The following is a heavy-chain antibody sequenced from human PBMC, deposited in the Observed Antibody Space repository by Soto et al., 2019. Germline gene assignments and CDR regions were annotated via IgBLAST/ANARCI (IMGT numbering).Heavy chain of an antibody. J-gene: IGHJ3*02. Sequence: ASVKVSCKVSGYSLTELSMHWVRQASGKGLEWMGGLDPDNDETIYAQKFQGRVTMTEDTSADTAYMELSSLRSEDTAVYYCARTQQGELLWFGEARTGAFDIWGQGTMVTVSS. CDR1: GYSLTELS. D-gene: IGHD3-10*01. V-gene: IGHV1-24*01. CDR3: ARTQQGELLWFGEARTGAFDI. CDR2: LDPDNDET.